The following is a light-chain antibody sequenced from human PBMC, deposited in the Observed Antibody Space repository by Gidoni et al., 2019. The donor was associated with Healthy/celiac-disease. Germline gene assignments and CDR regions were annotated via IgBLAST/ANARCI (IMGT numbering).Light chain of an antibody. CDR3: SSYASSSTLV. CDR1: SSDVGGYNY. Sequence: QSALTHHAPVPASPGQSITISCTGTSSDVGGYNYVSWYQQHPCKAPKLMIYEVSDRPSWVSYRFSGSKSGNSASLTISGLQAEDEADYYCSSYASSSTLVFGGGTKLTVL. V-gene: IGLV2-14*01. CDR2: EVS. J-gene: IGLJ2*01.